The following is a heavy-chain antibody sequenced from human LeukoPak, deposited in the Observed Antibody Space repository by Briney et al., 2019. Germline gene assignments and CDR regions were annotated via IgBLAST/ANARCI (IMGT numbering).Heavy chain of an antibody. CDR1: GYTFTSYG. CDR3: ARDYDFWSGYYILPFDY. CDR2: ISAYNGNT. V-gene: IGHV1-18*01. D-gene: IGHD3-3*01. Sequence: ASVKVSCKASGYTFTSYGISWVRQAPGQGLEWMGWISAYNGNTNYAQKLQGRVTMTTDTSTSTAYMELRSLRSDDTAMYYCARDYDFWSGYYILPFDYWGQGTLVTVSS. J-gene: IGHJ4*02.